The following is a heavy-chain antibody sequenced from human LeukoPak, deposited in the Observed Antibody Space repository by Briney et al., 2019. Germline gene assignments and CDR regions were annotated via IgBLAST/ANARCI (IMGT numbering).Heavy chain of an antibody. D-gene: IGHD2-15*01. Sequence: GGSLRLSCAASGFTFSSYWMSWVRQAPGKGLEWVANIKQDGSEKYYVDSVKGRFTISRDNAKNSLYLQMNSLRAEDTAVYYCARESVVVVAAAKYFDYWGQGTLVTVSS. CDR1: GFTFSSYW. CDR2: IKQDGSEK. V-gene: IGHV3-7*01. J-gene: IGHJ4*02. CDR3: ARESVVVVAAAKYFDY.